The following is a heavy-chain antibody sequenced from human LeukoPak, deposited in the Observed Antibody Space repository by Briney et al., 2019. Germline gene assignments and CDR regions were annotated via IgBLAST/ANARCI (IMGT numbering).Heavy chain of an antibody. CDR1: GYTFTSYG. D-gene: IGHD3-9*01. J-gene: IGHJ4*02. CDR2: ISAYNGNT. Sequence: ASVKVSCKASGYTFTSYGISWVRQAPGQGLEWMGWISAYNGNTNYAQKLQGRVTMTTDISTSTAYMELRSLRSDDTAVYYCAREGYYDILTGPDYWGQGTLVTVSS. V-gene: IGHV1-18*04. CDR3: AREGYYDILTGPDY.